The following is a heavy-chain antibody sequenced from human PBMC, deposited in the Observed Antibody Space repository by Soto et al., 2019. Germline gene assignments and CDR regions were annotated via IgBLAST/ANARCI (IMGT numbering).Heavy chain of an antibody. CDR2: ISGSGGNT. J-gene: IGHJ6*02. CDR1: GFTFTMYA. CDR3: AKAGTHFYYYDMDV. V-gene: IGHV3-23*01. D-gene: IGHD3-10*01. Sequence: GGSLRLSCAASGFTFTMYAMTWVRQAPGKGLEWVSAISGSGGNTYYADSVKGRFTISRDNSKNTLYLQMNSLRAEDTAVYYCAKAGTHFYYYDMDVWGQGTTVTVSS.